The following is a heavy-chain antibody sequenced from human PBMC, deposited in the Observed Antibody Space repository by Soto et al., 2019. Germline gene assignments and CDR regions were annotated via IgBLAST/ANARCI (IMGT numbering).Heavy chain of an antibody. J-gene: IGHJ4*02. CDR3: AVGGYDSILEV. CDR2: IIPILGIA. CDR1: GGTFSSYT. D-gene: IGHD5-12*01. Sequence: QVQLVQSGAEVKKPGSSVKFSCKASGGTFSSYTISWVRQAPGQGLEWMGRIIPILGIANYAQKFQGRVTITADKSTSTAYMELSSLRSEDTAVYYCAVGGYDSILEVWGQGTLVTVSS. V-gene: IGHV1-69*02.